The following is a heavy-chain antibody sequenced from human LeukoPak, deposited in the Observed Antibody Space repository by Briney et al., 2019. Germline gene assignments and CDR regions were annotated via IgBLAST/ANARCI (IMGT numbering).Heavy chain of an antibody. Sequence: GGSLRLSCAASGFTFSSYAMSWVRQAPGKGLEWVSAISGSGGSTYYADSVKGRFTISRDNSKNTLYLQMNSLRAEDTAVYYCARDVGIKLVGFWYYWGQGTLVTVSS. CDR2: ISGSGGST. D-gene: IGHD6-13*01. CDR1: GFTFSSYA. V-gene: IGHV3-23*01. CDR3: ARDVGIKLVGFWYY. J-gene: IGHJ4*02.